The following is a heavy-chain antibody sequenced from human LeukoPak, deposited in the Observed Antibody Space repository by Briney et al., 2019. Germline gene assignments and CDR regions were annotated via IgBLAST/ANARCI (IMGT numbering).Heavy chain of an antibody. CDR3: ARPPEPSSGPDLGYDAFDI. J-gene: IGHJ3*02. Sequence: GESLKISCKGSGYSFTSYWIGWVRQMPGKGLEWMGIIYPGDSDTRYSPSFQGQVTISADKSISTAYLQWSSLKASDTAMYYCARPPEPSSGPDLGYDAFDIWGQGTMVTVSS. CDR2: IYPGDSDT. D-gene: IGHD3-22*01. V-gene: IGHV5-51*01. CDR1: GYSFTSYW.